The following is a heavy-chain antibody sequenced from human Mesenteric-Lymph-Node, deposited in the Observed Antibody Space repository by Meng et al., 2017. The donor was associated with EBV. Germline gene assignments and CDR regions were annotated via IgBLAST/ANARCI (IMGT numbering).Heavy chain of an antibody. J-gene: IGHJ4*02. CDR3: ARDSTCGGDCYSIDY. D-gene: IGHD2-21*01. CDR2: INPSGGST. V-gene: IGHV1-46*01. Sequence: QVQLVQSGAEVKKLGASVKVSCKASGYTFTSYYMHWVRQAPGQGLEWIGIINPSGGSTSYAQKFQGRVTMTRDTSTSTVYMELSSLRSEDTAVYYCARDSTCGGDCYSIDYWGQGTMVTVSS. CDR1: GYTFTSYY.